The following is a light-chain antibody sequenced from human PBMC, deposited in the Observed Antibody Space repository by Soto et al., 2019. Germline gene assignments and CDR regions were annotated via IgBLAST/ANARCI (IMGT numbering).Light chain of an antibody. Sequence: QPVLTQPPSTSGTPGQRVTISCSGSSSNIGSNTVNWYQQLPGTAPKLLIYGNIHRPSGVPDRFSGSKSGTSASLAISGLQSEDEADYYCAAWDDSLNGLVFGGGTKLTVL. CDR1: SSNIGSNT. J-gene: IGLJ3*02. CDR3: AAWDDSLNGLV. V-gene: IGLV1-44*01. CDR2: GNI.